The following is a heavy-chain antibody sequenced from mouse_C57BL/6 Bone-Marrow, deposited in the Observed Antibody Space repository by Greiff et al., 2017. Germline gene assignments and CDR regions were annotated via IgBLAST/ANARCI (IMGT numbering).Heavy chain of an antibody. D-gene: IGHD2-2*01. Sequence: LQESGAELARPGASVKLSCKASGYTFTSYGISWVKQRTGQGLEWIGEIYPRSGNTYYNEKFKGKATLTADKSSSTAYMELRSLTSEDSAVYFCARARGYGYAWFAYWGQGTLVTVSA. CDR1: GYTFTSYG. CDR2: IYPRSGNT. CDR3: ARARGYGYAWFAY. V-gene: IGHV1-81*01. J-gene: IGHJ3*01.